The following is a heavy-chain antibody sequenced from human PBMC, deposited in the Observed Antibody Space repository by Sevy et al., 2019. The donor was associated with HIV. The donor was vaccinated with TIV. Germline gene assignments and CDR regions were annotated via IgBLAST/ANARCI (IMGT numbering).Heavy chain of an antibody. CDR2: INHSGST. CDR1: GGSFSGYY. Sequence: SDTLSLTCAVYGGSFSGYYWSWIRQPPGKGLEWIGEINHSGSTNYNPSLKSPVTISVDTSKNQFSLKLSSVTAADTAVYYCARGWGYSSSSYYFDYWGQGTLVTVSS. CDR3: ARGWGYSSSSYYFDY. J-gene: IGHJ4*02. D-gene: IGHD6-6*01. V-gene: IGHV4-34*01.